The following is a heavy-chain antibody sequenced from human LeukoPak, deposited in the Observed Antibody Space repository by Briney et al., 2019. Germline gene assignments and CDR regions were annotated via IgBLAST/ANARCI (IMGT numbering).Heavy chain of an antibody. CDR1: GGSISSSSYY. CDR3: ARQSVVVVAANY. J-gene: IGHJ4*02. CDR2: IYSSGST. D-gene: IGHD2-15*01. V-gene: IGHV4-39*01. Sequence: SETLSLTCTVSGGSISSSSYYWVWIRQPPGKGLEWIGSIYSSGSTYYNPSLKSRVTISVDTSKNQFSLKLSSVTAADTAVYYCARQSVVVVAANYWGQGTLVTVSS.